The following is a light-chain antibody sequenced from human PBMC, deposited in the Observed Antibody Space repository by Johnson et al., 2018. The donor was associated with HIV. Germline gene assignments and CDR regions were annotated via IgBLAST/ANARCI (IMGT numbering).Light chain of an antibody. V-gene: IGLV1-51*02. J-gene: IGLJ1*01. CDR2: ENS. CDR3: GAWDSSLSAHYV. CDR1: SSNIGNKY. Sequence: QSVLTQPPSVSAAPGQKVTISCSGSSSNIGNKYVSWYQQLPGTAPKLLIYENSKRPSGIPDRFSGSKSGTSATLGITGLQAGDEADYYCGAWDSSLSAHYVYGTGTKSTAL.